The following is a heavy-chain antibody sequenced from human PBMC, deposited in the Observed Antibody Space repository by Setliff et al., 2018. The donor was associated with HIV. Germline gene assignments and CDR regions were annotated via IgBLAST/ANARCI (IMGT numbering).Heavy chain of an antibody. Sequence: PSETLSLTCTVSGGSFSDTSYDCGWIRQPPGKVIEWLANVNYSGGTYYNPSLNSRVTLTVDTSRNQFSLKLTSVTAAGTALYFCASLGDSCYDLRGYFDYWGQGKLVTVTS. V-gene: IGHV4-39*07. J-gene: IGHJ4*02. D-gene: IGHD2-2*01. CDR1: GGSFSDTSYD. CDR2: VNYSGGT. CDR3: ASLGDSCYDLRGYFDY.